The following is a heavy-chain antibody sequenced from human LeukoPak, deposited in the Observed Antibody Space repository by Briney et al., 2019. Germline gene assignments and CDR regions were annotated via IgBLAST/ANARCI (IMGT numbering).Heavy chain of an antibody. CDR3: ARSGDSSAYYSF. CDR2: VYYVGST. J-gene: IGHJ4*02. CDR1: GASIRSHH. Sequence: PSETLSLTCTVYGASIRSHHWTWVRQPPGKGLEWIGNVYYVGSTSYSPSHKSRVTISLDTSKNQFSLEMNSVTAADTAVYYCARSGDSSAYYSFWGQGILVTVSS. V-gene: IGHV4-59*11. D-gene: IGHD3-22*01.